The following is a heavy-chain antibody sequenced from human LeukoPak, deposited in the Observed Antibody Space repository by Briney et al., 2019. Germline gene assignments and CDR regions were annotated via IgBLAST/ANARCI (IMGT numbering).Heavy chain of an antibody. CDR2: INPSGGST. CDR1: GYTFTSYY. J-gene: IGHJ6*02. D-gene: IGHD3-3*01. Sequence: ASVKVSCQASGYTFTSYYMHWVRQAPGQGLEWMGIINPSGGSTSYTQKFQGRVTMTRDTSTSTVYMELSSLRSEDTAVYYCAREGFPPKISDFWSGLGPYYYYGMDVWGQGTTVTVSS. CDR3: AREGFPPKISDFWSGLGPYYYYGMDV. V-gene: IGHV1-46*01.